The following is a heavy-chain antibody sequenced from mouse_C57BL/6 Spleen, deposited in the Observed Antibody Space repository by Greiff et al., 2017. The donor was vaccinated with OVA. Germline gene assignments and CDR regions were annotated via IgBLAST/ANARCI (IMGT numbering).Heavy chain of an antibody. Sequence: VQLQQPGAELVKPGASVKLSCKASGYTFTSYWMQWVKQRPGQGLEWIGEIDPSDSYTNYNQKFKGKATLTVDTSSSTAYMQLSSLTSEDSAVYYCARNGSSYEDYAMDYWGQGTSVTVSS. CDR3: ARNGSSYEDYAMDY. J-gene: IGHJ4*01. V-gene: IGHV1-50*01. CDR2: IDPSDSYT. D-gene: IGHD1-1*01. CDR1: GYTFTSYW.